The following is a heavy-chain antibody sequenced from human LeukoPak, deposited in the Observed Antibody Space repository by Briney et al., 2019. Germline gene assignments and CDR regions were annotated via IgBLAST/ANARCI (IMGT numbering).Heavy chain of an antibody. CDR3: ARLRGYTSGNPAY. CDR2: IYYSGST. D-gene: IGHD5-18*01. Sequence: PSETLSLTCTVSGGSISSSSYYWGWIRQPPGKGLEWIGSIYYSGSTYYNPSLKSRVTISVDTSKNQFSLKLSSVTAADTALYYCARLRGYTSGNPAYWGQGSLVTVSS. CDR1: GGSISSSSYY. J-gene: IGHJ4*02. V-gene: IGHV4-39*01.